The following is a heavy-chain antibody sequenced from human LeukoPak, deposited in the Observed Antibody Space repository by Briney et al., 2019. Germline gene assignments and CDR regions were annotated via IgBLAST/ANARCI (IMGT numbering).Heavy chain of an antibody. CDR2: IKPDVSEI. Sequence: PGGSLRLSCAASGFTFSNYWMSWVRQAPGKGLEWVANIKPDVSEIYYVDSVKGRFTISRDNAKNYLYLQMNSLRAEDTAVYYCAKDRQQLVQSYFDYWGQGTLVTVSS. CDR1: GFTFSNYW. J-gene: IGHJ4*02. D-gene: IGHD6-13*01. V-gene: IGHV3-7*01. CDR3: AKDRQQLVQSYFDY.